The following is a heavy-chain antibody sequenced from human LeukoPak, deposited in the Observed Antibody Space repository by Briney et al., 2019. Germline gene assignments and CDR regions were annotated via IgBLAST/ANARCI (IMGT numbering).Heavy chain of an antibody. V-gene: IGHV4-4*07. CDR1: GGSISSYY. J-gene: IGHJ6*02. D-gene: IGHD2-2*01. Sequence: MASETLSLTCTVSGGSISSYYWSWIRQPAGKGLEWIGRIYTSGSTNYNPSLKSRVTMSVDTSKNQFSLKLSSVTAADTAVCYCARDKHCSSTSCYRNYYYGMDVWGQGTTVTVSS. CDR3: ARDKHCSSTSCYRNYYYGMDV. CDR2: IYTSGST.